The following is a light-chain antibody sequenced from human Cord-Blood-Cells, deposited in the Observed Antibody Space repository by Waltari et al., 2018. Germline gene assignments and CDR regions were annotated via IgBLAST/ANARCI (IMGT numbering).Light chain of an antibody. Sequence: EIVMKQSPATLSASAGERATLTCRASQSVSSNLAWYQQKPGQAPRLLIYGASTRATGIPARFSGSGSGTEFTLTISSLQSEDFAVYYCQQYNNWPLTFGGGTKVEIK. CDR2: GAS. CDR1: QSVSSN. V-gene: IGKV3-15*01. J-gene: IGKJ4*01. CDR3: QQYNNWPLT.